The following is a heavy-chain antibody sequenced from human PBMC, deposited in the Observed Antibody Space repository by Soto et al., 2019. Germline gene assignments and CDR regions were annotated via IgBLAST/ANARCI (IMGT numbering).Heavy chain of an antibody. CDR3: SKTHCADGGAFDI. V-gene: IGHV5-51*01. CDR2: IHPGDSNT. D-gene: IGHD2-21*02. J-gene: IGHJ3*02. Sequence: PGESLKISCKGSGYSFTSNWTGWVRQMPGKGLEWMGIIHPGDSNTRYSPSFQGQVTISADKSISTAYLQWSSLKASDTAMYYCSKTHCADGGAFDIWGQGTMVTVSS. CDR1: GYSFTSNW.